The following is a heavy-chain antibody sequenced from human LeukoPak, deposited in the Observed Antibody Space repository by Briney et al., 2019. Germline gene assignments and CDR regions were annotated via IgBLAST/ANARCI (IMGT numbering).Heavy chain of an antibody. CDR2: ISSSSSAT. CDR1: GFTFSSYS. J-gene: IGHJ4*02. D-gene: IGHD2-15*01. CDR3: ARGPCSGGSCRYYFDY. Sequence: GGSLRLSCAASGFTFSSYSMNWVRQAPGKGLEWLSFISSSSSATYYADSVKGRFTISRDNAKKSLYLQMNSLRAEDTAVYYCARGPCSGGSCRYYFDYWGQGTLVTVSS. V-gene: IGHV3-48*01.